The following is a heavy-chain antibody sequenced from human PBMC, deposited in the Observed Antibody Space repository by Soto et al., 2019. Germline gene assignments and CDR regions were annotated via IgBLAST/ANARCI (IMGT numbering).Heavy chain of an antibody. CDR2: ISYDGSNK. D-gene: IGHD2-2*02. CDR3: ARGVRPLLGYCSSTSCYRDYYGMDV. Sequence: ESGGGVVQPGRSLRLSCAASGFTFSSYAMHWVRQAPGKGLEWVAVISYDGSNKYYADSVKGRFTISRDNSKNTLYLQMNSLRAEDTAVYYCARGVRPLLGYCSSTSCYRDYYGMDVWGQGTTVTVSS. CDR1: GFTFSSYA. J-gene: IGHJ6*02. V-gene: IGHV3-30-3*01.